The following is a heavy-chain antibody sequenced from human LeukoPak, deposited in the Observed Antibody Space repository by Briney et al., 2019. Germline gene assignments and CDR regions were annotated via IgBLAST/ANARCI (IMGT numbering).Heavy chain of an antibody. Sequence: PSQTLSLTCSGSGGSINNSSHYWSWIRHHPEKGLEWIGYIFHSGPTLYDPSLQESPSLSIAASQNHFSLNLASVTAADTAVYYYARLPRVANRRYFDLWGRGSLVVVSS. CDR3: ARLPRVANRRYFDL. CDR2: IFHSGPT. CDR1: GGSINNSSHY. D-gene: IGHD5-12*01. J-gene: IGHJ2*01. V-gene: IGHV4-31*01.